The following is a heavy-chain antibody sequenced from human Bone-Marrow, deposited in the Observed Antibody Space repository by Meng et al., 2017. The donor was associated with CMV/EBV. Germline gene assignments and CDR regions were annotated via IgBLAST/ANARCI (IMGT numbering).Heavy chain of an antibody. CDR1: GDSISRYY. CDR2: IYYSGGT. CDR3: ARGLPNGYAFDI. D-gene: IGHD2-21*02. Sequence: GSLRLSCTVSGDSISRYYWSWIRQPPGKGLEWIGYIYYSGGTNLNPSLKSRVTISVDTSKNQFSLKLSSVTAADTALYNCARGLPNGYAFDIWGQGTRVTVSS. J-gene: IGHJ3*02. V-gene: IGHV4-59*01.